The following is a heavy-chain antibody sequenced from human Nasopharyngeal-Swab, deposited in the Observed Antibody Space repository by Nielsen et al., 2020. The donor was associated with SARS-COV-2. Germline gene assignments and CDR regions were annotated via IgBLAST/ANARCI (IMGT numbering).Heavy chain of an antibody. J-gene: IGHJ6*02. Sequence: GGSLRLSCAASEFTFSSYAMHWVRQAPGKGLEWVAFISYDGSNKYYADSVKGRFTISRDNSKNTLYLQMNSLRAEDTAMYYCASLLWFGELPSDYYYYGMDVWGQGTTVTVSS. V-gene: IGHV3-30*03. D-gene: IGHD3-10*01. CDR2: ISYDGSNK. CDR1: EFTFSSYA. CDR3: ASLLWFGELPSDYYYYGMDV.